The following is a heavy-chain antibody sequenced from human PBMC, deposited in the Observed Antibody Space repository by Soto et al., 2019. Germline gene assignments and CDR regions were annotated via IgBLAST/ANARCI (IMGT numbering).Heavy chain of an antibody. D-gene: IGHD6-25*01. J-gene: IGHJ6*02. CDR2: IYYSGST. CDR3: ARESGGYDSSTRYGLDV. V-gene: IGHV4-31*03. CDR1: GGSISSVGYY. Sequence: SETLSLTCSVSGGSISSVGYYWTWIRQQPGKGLEWIGYIYYSGSTDYNPSLKSRVTISVDRSKNQFSLNLSSVTAADTAIYYCARESGGYDSSTRYGLDVWGQGTTVTVSS.